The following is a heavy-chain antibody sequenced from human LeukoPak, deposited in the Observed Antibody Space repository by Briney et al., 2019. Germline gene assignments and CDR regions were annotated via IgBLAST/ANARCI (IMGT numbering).Heavy chain of an antibody. CDR1: GGSISSYY. V-gene: IGHV4-59*01. D-gene: IGHD3-9*01. CDR3: ARGLTYDIMYCFDY. Sequence: PSETLSLTCTVSGGSISSYYWSWIRQPPGKGLEWIGYIYYSGSTNYNPSLKSRVTISVDTSKNQFSLKLSSVTAADTAVYYCARGLTYDIMYCFDYWGQGTLVTVSS. J-gene: IGHJ4*02. CDR2: IYYSGST.